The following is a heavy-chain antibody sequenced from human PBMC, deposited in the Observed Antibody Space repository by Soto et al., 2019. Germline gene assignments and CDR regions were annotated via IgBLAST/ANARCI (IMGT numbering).Heavy chain of an antibody. V-gene: IGHV3-23*01. D-gene: IGHD3-9*01. J-gene: IGHJ4*02. CDR3: AKDPDYDILTGYYVPTDY. CDR2: ISGSGGST. CDR1: GFTFSSYA. Sequence: EVQLLESGGGLVQPGGSLRLSCAASGFTFSSYAMSWVRQAAGKGLEWVSAISGSGGSTYYADSVKGRFTISRDNSKNTLYLQMNSLRAEDTAVYYCAKDPDYDILTGYYVPTDYWGQGTLVTVSS.